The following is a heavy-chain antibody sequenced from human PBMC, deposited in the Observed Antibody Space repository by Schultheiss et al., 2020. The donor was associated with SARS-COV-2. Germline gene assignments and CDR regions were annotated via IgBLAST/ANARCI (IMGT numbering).Heavy chain of an antibody. V-gene: IGHV4-59*12. CDR3: AKDRGLRVAAGADYYYYYGMDV. CDR2: IYHSGST. CDR1: GGSISSYY. J-gene: IGHJ6*02. Sequence: SEPLSLTCTVSGGSISSYYWSWVRQPPGKGLEWIGEIYHSGSTNYNPSLKSRVTISVDTSKNQFSLKLSSVTAADTAVYYCAKDRGLRVAAGADYYYYYGMDVWGQGTTVTVSS. D-gene: IGHD6-13*01.